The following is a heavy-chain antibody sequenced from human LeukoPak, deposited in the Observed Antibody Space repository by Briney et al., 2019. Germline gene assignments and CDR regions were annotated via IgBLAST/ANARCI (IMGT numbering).Heavy chain of an antibody. J-gene: IGHJ4*02. V-gene: IGHV4-61*02. CDR2: IYTSGST. Sequence: SETLSLTCTVSGGPISSGSYYWSWIRPPAGKGLEWIGRIYTSGSTNYHPSLKSRVTISVDTSKNQFSLKLSSVTAADTAVYYCASSGITGTTDDYWGQGTLVTVSS. CDR3: ASSGITGTTDDY. CDR1: GGPISSGSYY. D-gene: IGHD1-7*01.